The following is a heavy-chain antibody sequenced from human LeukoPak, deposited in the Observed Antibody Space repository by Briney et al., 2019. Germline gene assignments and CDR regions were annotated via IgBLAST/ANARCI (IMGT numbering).Heavy chain of an antibody. Sequence: SVKVSCKASGCNFNNYAVNWVRQAPGQGLVWVGWIIPLSGTANFAQEFQGRVTITTDKSTSTAYMELRSLRSEDTAVYYCARDSGHAVMVPRGFDIWGQGTMVTVSS. J-gene: IGHJ3*02. CDR3: ARDSGHAVMVPRGFDI. V-gene: IGHV1-69*05. CDR1: GCNFNNYA. CDR2: IIPLSGTA. D-gene: IGHD3-10*01.